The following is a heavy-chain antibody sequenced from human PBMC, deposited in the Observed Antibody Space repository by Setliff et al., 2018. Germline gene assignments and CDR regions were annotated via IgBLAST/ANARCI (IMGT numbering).Heavy chain of an antibody. CDR1: GDSINSHL. CDR3: ACARYSSGWYGGVGAFYYMDA. J-gene: IGHJ6*03. V-gene: IGHV4-59*08. CDR2: IYYTGST. D-gene: IGHD6-19*01. Sequence: LSLTCTVPGDSINSHLWTLIRQPPGKGLEWVGHIYYTGSTRYNASVKNRGTVSLDTSKNQFSLKLKSVTAADTAVYYCACARYSSGWYGGVGAFYYMDAWGKGTTVTVSS.